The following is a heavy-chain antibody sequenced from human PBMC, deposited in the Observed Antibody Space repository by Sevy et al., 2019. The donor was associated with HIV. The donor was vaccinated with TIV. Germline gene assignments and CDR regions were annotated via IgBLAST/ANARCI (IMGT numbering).Heavy chain of an antibody. J-gene: IGHJ1*01. D-gene: IGHD3-22*01. CDR1: GFTFSSYA. CDR3: ARAREDSSGYYYAEYFQH. Sequence: GGSLRLSCAASGFTFSSYAMHWVRQAPGKGLEWVAVISYDGSNKYYADSVKGRFTISRDNSKNTLYLQMNSLRAEDTAVYYCARAREDSSGYYYAEYFQHWCQGTLVTVSS. CDR2: ISYDGSNK. V-gene: IGHV3-30-3*01.